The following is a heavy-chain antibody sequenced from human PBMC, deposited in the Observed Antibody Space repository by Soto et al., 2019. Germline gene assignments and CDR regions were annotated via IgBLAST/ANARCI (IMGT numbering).Heavy chain of an antibody. D-gene: IGHD1-1*01. J-gene: IGHJ4*02. Sequence: EVQLVESGGDLVKPGGSLRLSCVTSGFMFSSAWMSWVRQAPGKGLEWVGRIKSKADGGARDYAAPVKGRFSISRDDSKNTLYRQMNSLRAEDTAVYYCVEGWNDFWGQGTLVTVSS. V-gene: IGHV3-15*01. CDR3: VEGWNDF. CDR1: GFMFSSAW. CDR2: IKSKADGGAR.